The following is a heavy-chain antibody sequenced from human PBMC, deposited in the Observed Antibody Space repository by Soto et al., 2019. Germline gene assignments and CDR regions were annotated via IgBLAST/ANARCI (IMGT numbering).Heavy chain of an antibody. J-gene: IGHJ4*02. CDR1: GGSISCYY. D-gene: IGHD2-21*02. CDR3: ARDNSRGGDCFFDS. V-gene: IGHV4-59*12. Sequence: SETLSLTCTVSGGSISCYYWSWIRQPPGKGLEWIGYSYYTGSTNYNPSLKSRVTISVDTSKNQFSLKLSSVTAADTAVYYCARDNSRGGDCFFDSWGQGTLVTVSS. CDR2: SYYTGST.